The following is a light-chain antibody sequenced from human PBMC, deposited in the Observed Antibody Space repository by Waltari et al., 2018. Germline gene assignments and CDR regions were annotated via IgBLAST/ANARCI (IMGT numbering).Light chain of an antibody. V-gene: IGLV3-1*01. Sequence: SYELTQSSSVYVSPGQSATITCTGANLGDKFCNWYQQRPGQAPVLVIHQNTKRPSGIPERFSGSNSGNTATLTISETQPLDEADYCQAWDSSTVVFGGGTKLTIL. CDR1: NLGDKF. J-gene: IGLJ3*02. CDR3: QAWDSSTVV. CDR2: QNT.